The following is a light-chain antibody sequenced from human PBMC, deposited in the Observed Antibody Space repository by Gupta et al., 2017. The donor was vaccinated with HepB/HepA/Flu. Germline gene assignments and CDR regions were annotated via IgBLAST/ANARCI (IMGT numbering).Light chain of an antibody. CDR1: QGIRDD. CDR2: TAS. J-gene: IGKJ5*01. CDR3: LQHNGYPLT. V-gene: IGKV1-17*01. Sequence: DIQMTQSPSSLSASVGDRVTITRRASQGIRDDLSWYQQKPGRAPKRLIYTASSLQNGVPSRFSGSGSGTEFTLTISSLQPEDSATYYCLQHNGYPLTFGQGTRLE.